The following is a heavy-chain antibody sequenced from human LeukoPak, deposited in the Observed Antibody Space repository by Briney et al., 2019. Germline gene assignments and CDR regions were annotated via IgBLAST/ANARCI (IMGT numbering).Heavy chain of an antibody. CDR3: VIWGDYDVLTGYYVPDY. D-gene: IGHD3-9*01. CDR2: ITGSGTNR. J-gene: IGHJ4*02. CDR1: GFTFSNYA. Sequence: GGSLRLSCVASGFTFSNYAMSGVRQAPGKGLEWVSAITGSGTNRYYADSLKGRFTTPRDNSKNTVFLQMNSLRHEDTAIYYCVIWGDYDVLTGYYVPDYWGQGTLVTVAS. V-gene: IGHV3-23*01.